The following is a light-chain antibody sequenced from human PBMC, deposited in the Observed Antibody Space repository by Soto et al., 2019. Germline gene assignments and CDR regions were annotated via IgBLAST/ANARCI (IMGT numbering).Light chain of an antibody. Sequence: DTQMTQSPSSLSASVGDRVTITCRSNQSIRSYLNWFQQKPRNAPKLLLYSASNLQSGVPSRFSGSGSGTEFTLTISSLQPDDFAAYYCQQNAITPPWTLGQGTKVDIK. J-gene: IGKJ1*01. V-gene: IGKV1-39*01. CDR2: SAS. CDR3: QQNAITPPWT. CDR1: QSIRSY.